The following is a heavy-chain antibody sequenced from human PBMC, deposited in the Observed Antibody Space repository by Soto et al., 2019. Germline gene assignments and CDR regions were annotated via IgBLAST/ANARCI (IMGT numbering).Heavy chain of an antibody. CDR2: INPATGAA. CDR3: ARGGGVGVAGSAAFDM. V-gene: IGHV1-2*02. D-gene: IGHD3-3*01. CDR1: GYPVTAYY. J-gene: IGHJ3*02. Sequence: QLHLVQSGAVVKKPGASVTVSCSASGYPVTAYYMHWVRQAPGRGLEWMGGINPATGAAKYTKTFQGGGTLTRETSKGKVFKGLRGPASEDTAVLFWARGGGVGVAGSAAFDMWGQGTLVTVSS.